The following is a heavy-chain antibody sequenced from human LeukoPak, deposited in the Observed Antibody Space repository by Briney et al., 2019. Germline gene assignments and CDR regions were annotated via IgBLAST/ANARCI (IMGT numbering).Heavy chain of an antibody. J-gene: IGHJ6*02. CDR3: ARVRALYCSGGSCYSDYYYGMDV. CDR2: IYYSGST. V-gene: IGHV4-59*01. Sequence: SETLSLTCTVSGGSISSYYWGWIRQPPGKGLEWIGYIYYSGSTNYNPSLKSRVTISVDTSKNQFSLKLSSVTAADTAVYYCARVRALYCSGGSCYSDYYYGMDVWGQGTTVTVSS. D-gene: IGHD2-15*01. CDR1: GGSISSYY.